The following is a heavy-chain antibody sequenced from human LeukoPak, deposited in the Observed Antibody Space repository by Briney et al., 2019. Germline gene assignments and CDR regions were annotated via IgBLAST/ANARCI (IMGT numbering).Heavy chain of an antibody. Sequence: GGSLRLSCAASGFTFSDYYMSWIRQAPGKGLEWVSYISSSGSTIYYADSVKSRFTISRDNAKNSLYLQMNSLRAEDTAVYYCARQGRGSLYYYYYMDVWGKGTTVTVSS. D-gene: IGHD1-26*01. J-gene: IGHJ6*03. CDR3: ARQGRGSLYYYYYMDV. CDR1: GFTFSDYY. V-gene: IGHV3-11*01. CDR2: ISSSGSTI.